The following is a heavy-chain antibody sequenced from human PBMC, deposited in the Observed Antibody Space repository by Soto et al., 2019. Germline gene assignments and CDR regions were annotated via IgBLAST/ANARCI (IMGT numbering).Heavy chain of an antibody. CDR1: GGSVSSGSYY. CDR3: ARVGPAAINDY. CDR2: IYYSGST. Sequence: SETLSLNCPVSGGSVSSGSYYWSWIRQPPGKGLEWIGYIYYSGSTNYNPSLKSRVTISVDTSKNQFSLKLSSVTAADTAVYYCARVGPAAINDYWGQGPLVTVSS. J-gene: IGHJ4*02. D-gene: IGHD2-2*02. V-gene: IGHV4-61*01.